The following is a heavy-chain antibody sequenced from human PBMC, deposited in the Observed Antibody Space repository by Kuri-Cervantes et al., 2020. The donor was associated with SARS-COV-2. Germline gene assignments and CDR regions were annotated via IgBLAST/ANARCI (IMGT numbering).Heavy chain of an antibody. V-gene: IGHV4-39*01. J-gene: IGHJ4*02. CDR1: GGSISSSSYY. Sequence: SETLSLTCTVSGGSISSSSYYWGWIRQPPGKGLEWIGSIYYSGSTYYNPSLKSRVTISVDTSKNQFSLKLSSVTAADTAVYYCARHPRGFGELSAFFDYWGQGTLVTVSS. D-gene: IGHD3-10*01. CDR2: IYYSGST. CDR3: ARHPRGFGELSAFFDY.